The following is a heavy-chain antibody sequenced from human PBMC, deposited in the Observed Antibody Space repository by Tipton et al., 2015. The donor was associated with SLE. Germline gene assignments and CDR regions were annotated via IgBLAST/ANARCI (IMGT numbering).Heavy chain of an antibody. Sequence: SLRLSCAASGFTLSTYSMNWVRQAPGKGLEWGSSLSSTGTYIYYADSVKGRFTISRDNARNSLYLHMNSLRAEDTAMYYCARDGVTSVTADYWGQGTLVTVSS. CDR1: GFTLSTYS. CDR3: ARDGVTSVTADY. J-gene: IGHJ4*02. D-gene: IGHD4-11*01. V-gene: IGHV3-21*03. CDR2: LSSTGTYI.